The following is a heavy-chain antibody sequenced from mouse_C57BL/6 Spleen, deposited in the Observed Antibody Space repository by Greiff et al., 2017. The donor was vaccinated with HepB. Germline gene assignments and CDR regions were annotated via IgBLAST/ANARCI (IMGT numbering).Heavy chain of an antibody. Sequence: QVQLQQSGAELVRPGSSVKLSCKASGYTFTSYWMDWVKQRPGQGLEWIGNIYPSDSETHYNQKFKDKATLTVDKSSSTAYMQLSSLTSEDSAVYYCARGLTGWYFDVWGTGTTVTVSS. D-gene: IGHD4-1*01. CDR3: ARGLTGWYFDV. CDR1: GYTFTSYW. V-gene: IGHV1-61*01. CDR2: IYPSDSET. J-gene: IGHJ1*03.